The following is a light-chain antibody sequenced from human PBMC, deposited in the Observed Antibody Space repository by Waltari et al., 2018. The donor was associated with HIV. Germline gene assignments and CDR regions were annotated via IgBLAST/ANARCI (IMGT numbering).Light chain of an antibody. J-gene: IGKJ1*01. Sequence: DIQMTQSPSSLSAFAGDTVTITCRASQSISSYLNWYQQKPGKAPKLLIYAASSLESGVPSRFSGSGSGTDFTLSISSLQPEDCATYYCQQTSTSPRTFGQGTKVEIK. CDR2: AAS. V-gene: IGKV1-39*01. CDR1: QSISSY. CDR3: QQTSTSPRT.